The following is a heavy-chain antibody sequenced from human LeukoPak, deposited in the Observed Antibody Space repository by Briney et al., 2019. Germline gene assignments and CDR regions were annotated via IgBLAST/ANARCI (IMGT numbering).Heavy chain of an antibody. Sequence: GGSLRLSCAASGFTFSSYWMSWVRQAPGKGLEWVANIKQDGSLKYYVDSVKGRFTISRDNAQNSLFLQMNSLRAEDTAVYYCARYRSTDYHYVQAWDYWGQGTLVSVSS. J-gene: IGHJ4*02. V-gene: IGHV3-7*01. CDR3: ARYRSTDYHYVQAWDY. D-gene: IGHD3-16*01. CDR2: IKQDGSLK. CDR1: GFTFSSYW.